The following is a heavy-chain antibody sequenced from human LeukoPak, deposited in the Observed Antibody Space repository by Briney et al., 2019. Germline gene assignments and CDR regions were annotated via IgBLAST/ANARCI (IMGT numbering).Heavy chain of an antibody. CDR2: ISSSSSYI. V-gene: IGHV3-21*01. Sequence: PGGSLRLSCAASGFTFSSYSMNWVRQAPGKGLEWVSSISSSSSYIYYADSVKGRFTISRDNAKNSLYLQMNSLRAEDTAVYYCARAAGSGSYYMWYFDLWGRGTLVTVSS. D-gene: IGHD3-10*01. CDR3: ARAAGSGSYYMWYFDL. J-gene: IGHJ2*01. CDR1: GFTFSSYS.